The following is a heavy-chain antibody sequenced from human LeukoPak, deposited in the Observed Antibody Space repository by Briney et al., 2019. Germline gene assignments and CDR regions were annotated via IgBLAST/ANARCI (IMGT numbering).Heavy chain of an antibody. J-gene: IGHJ3*02. V-gene: IGHV3-74*01. Sequence: GGSLRLSCAASGFTLSNYWMHWVRQAPGKGLVWVSRISGDEIWTSYADSVKGRFIISRDNAKNTLYLQMNGLRTEDTAVYYCAREYNSGPKQTVAFDIWGQGTMVTVSS. D-gene: IGHD3-22*01. CDR2: ISGDEIWT. CDR1: GFTLSNYW. CDR3: AREYNSGPKQTVAFDI.